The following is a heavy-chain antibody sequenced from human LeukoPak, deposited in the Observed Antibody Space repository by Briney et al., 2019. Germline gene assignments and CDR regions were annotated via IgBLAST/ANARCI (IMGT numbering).Heavy chain of an antibody. V-gene: IGHV4-4*07. CDR2: TYTSGST. CDR1: GGSISSYY. J-gene: IGHJ4*02. Sequence: SETLSLTCTVSGGSISSYYWSWIRQPAGKGLEWIGRTYTSGSTNYNSSLKSRVTMSVDTSKNQFSLKLSSVTAADTAVYYCARDLGGYNYGYSLDYWGQGTLVSVSS. CDR3: ARDLGGYNYGYSLDY. D-gene: IGHD5-18*01.